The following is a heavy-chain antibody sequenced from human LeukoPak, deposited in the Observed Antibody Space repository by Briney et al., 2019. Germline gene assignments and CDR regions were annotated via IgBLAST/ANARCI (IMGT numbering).Heavy chain of an antibody. V-gene: IGHV4-59*12. CDR1: GGSISSYY. CDR3: ARVVAAAGNNWFDP. J-gene: IGHJ5*02. CDR2: IYYSGST. D-gene: IGHD6-13*01. Sequence: SETLSLTCTVSGGSISSYYWSWIRQPPGKGLEWIGYIYYSGSTNYNPSLKSRVTISIDTSKNQFSLKLNSVSAADTAVYYCARVVAAAGNNWFDPWGQGTLVTVSS.